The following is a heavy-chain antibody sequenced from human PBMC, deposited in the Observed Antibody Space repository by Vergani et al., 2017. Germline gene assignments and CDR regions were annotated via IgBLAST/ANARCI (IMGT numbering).Heavy chain of an antibody. CDR3: ARGVVAAYYYYYYMDV. V-gene: IGHV4-59*01. J-gene: IGHJ6*03. CDR1: GGSISSYY. Sequence: QLQLQESGPGLVKPSETLSLTCTVSGGSISSYYWSWIRQPPGKGLEWIWYIYYSGSTNYNPSLKSRVTISVDTSKNQFSLKLSSVTAADTAVYYCARGVVAAYYYYYYMDVWGKGTTVTVSS. CDR2: IYYSGST. D-gene: IGHD2-15*01.